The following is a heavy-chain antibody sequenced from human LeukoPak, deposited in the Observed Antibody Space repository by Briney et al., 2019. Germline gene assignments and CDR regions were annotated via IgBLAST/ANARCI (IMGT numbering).Heavy chain of an antibody. CDR3: AKEGTPQVSTWYDL. CDR2: ISYEGGTQ. Sequence: GGSLRLSCAASGVTLSPYGMHWVRQAPGKGLEWVAVISYEGGTQHYADSVKGRFIISRDNSGNTLYLQMNILRTEDTAVYYCAKEGTPQVSTWYDLWGQGTQVIVSS. J-gene: IGHJ5*02. V-gene: IGHV3-30*18. D-gene: IGHD3-10*01. CDR1: GVTLSPYG.